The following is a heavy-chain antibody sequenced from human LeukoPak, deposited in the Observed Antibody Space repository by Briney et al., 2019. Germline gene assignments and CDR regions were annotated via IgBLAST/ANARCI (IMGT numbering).Heavy chain of an antibody. CDR3: ARESSRRGGFDP. Sequence: ASVKVSCKASVYTFTSYDINWVRQATGQGLEWMGWMNPNSGNTGYAQKFQGRVTMTRNTSLSTAYMELSSLRSEDTAVYYCARESSRRGGFDPWGQGTLVTVSS. CDR1: VYTFTSYD. V-gene: IGHV1-8*01. D-gene: IGHD6-6*01. J-gene: IGHJ5*02. CDR2: MNPNSGNT.